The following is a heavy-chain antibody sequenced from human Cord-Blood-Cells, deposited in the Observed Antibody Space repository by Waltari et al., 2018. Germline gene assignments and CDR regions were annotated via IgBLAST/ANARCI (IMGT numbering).Heavy chain of an antibody. CDR2: INSDGSST. D-gene: IGHD2-2*01. V-gene: IGHV3-74*01. CDR3: ARGARYCSSTSCYFFDY. Sequence: EVQLVESGGGLVQPGGSLRLSCAASAFPSSSYWMHWVPHAPGKGLVWVSRINSDGSSTSYADSVKGRFTISRDNAKNTLYLQMNSLRAEDTAVYYCARGARYCSSTSCYFFDYWGQGTLVTVSS. CDR1: AFPSSSYW. J-gene: IGHJ4*02.